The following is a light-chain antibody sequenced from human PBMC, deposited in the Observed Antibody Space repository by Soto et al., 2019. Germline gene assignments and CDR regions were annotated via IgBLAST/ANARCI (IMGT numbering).Light chain of an antibody. V-gene: IGLV2-14*01. Sequence: QSVLTQPASVSGSPGQSITISCTGTSSDVGGYDYVSWYQQHPGEAPKLMISGVSNRPSGVSNPFSGSKSGNTVSLTISGRQAEDETDCYCYSYTSTSTSRFGGGSQLTVL. CDR3: YSYTSTSTSR. J-gene: IGLJ3*02. CDR1: SSDVGGYDY. CDR2: GVS.